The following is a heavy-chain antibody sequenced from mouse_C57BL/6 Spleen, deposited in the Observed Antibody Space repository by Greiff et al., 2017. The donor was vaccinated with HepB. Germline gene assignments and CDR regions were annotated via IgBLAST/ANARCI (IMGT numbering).Heavy chain of an antibody. J-gene: IGHJ4*01. V-gene: IGHV7-3*01. D-gene: IGHD6-2*01. Sequence: EVRLVESGGGLVQPGGSLSLSCAASGFTFTDYYMSWVRQPPGKALEWLGFIRNKANGYTTEYSASVKGRFTISRDNSQSILYLQMNALRAEDSATYYCASYFPHYSLCYAMDYWGQGTSVTVSS. CDR1: GFTFTDYY. CDR3: ASYFPHYSLCYAMDY. CDR2: IRNKANGYTT.